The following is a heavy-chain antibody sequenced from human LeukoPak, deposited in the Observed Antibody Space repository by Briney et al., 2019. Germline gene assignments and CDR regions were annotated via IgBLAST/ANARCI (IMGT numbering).Heavy chain of an antibody. CDR3: ARGRGSGHKENWFDP. D-gene: IGHD6-19*01. CDR2: MSPNSGNT. J-gene: IGHJ5*02. Sequence: GASVKVSCKASGYTFTTYDINWVRQATGQGLGWMGWMSPNSGNTGYTQKFQGRVTMTRNTSISTAYIELSSLRSEDTAVYYCARGRGSGHKENWFDPWGQGTLVTVSS. CDR1: GYTFTTYD. V-gene: IGHV1-8*01.